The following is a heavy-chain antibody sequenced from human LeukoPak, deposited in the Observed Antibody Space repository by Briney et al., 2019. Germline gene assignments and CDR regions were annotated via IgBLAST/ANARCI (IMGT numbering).Heavy chain of an antibody. CDR3: ARIEWERLGRAFDI. V-gene: IGHV3-23*03. D-gene: IGHD1-26*01. J-gene: IGHJ3*02. Sequence: GGSLRLSCAASGFTFSSYAMSWVRQAPGKGLEWASSIYSAGAAHYAESVKGRFTISRDNSKNTLYLQMNSLRAEDMAVYYCARIEWERLGRAFDIWGQGTMVTVSS. CDR1: GFTFSSYA. CDR2: IYSAGAA.